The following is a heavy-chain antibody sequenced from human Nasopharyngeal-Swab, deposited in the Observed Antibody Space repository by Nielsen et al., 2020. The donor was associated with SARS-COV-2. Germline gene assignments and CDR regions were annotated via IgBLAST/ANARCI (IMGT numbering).Heavy chain of an antibody. D-gene: IGHD3-10*01. J-gene: IGHJ5*02. CDR2: TSYDGSIT. Sequence: WVRQPPGKGLEWLAITSYDGSITDYGDSVKGRFTISRDNSKNTLYLQMSNLRAEDTAVYYCAREFYYSYHAYPGFLDPWGQGTLVTVSS. V-gene: IGHV3-30*03. CDR3: AREFYYSYHAYPGFLDP.